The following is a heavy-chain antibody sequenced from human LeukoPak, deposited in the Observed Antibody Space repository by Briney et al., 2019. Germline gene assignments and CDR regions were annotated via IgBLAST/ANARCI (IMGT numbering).Heavy chain of an antibody. CDR2: ISAYNGNT. CDR3: ARNGHDYGRTFPFDY. D-gene: IGHD4-17*01. J-gene: IGHJ4*02. CDR1: GGTFSSYA. V-gene: IGHV1-18*01. Sequence: GASVKVSCKASGGTFSSYAISWVRQAPGQGLEWMGWISAYNGNTNYAQKLQGRVTMTTDTSTSTAYMELRSLRSDDTAVYYCARNGHDYGRTFPFDYWGQGTLVTVSS.